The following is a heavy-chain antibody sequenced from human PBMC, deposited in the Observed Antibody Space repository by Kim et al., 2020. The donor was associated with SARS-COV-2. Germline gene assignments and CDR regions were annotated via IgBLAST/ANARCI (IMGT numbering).Heavy chain of an antibody. CDR3: ARGAEWTVD. D-gene: IGHD6-19*01. CDR2: VYYSGIT. CDR1: GGSISSYY. J-gene: IGHJ4*02. V-gene: IGHV4-59*13. Sequence: SETLSLTCFVSGGSISSYYWSWIRQPPGKGLEWIGYVYYSGITNYNPSLNSRVTMSVDTSKNQFSLKLSSVTAADTAIYYCARGAEWTVDWGQGTLVTVSS.